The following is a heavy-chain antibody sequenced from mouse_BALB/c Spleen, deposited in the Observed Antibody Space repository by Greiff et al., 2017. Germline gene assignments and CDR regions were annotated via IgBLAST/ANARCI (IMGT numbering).Heavy chain of an antibody. V-gene: IGHV2-6-7*01. CDR1: GFSLTGYG. Sequence: VHLVESGPGLVAPSQSLSITCTVSGFSLTGYGVNWVRQPPGKGLEWLGMIWGDGSTDYNSALKSRLSISKDNSKSQVFLKMNSLQTDDTARYYCARVLLYYGSSYAMDYWGQGTSVTVSS. CDR2: IWGDGST. CDR3: ARVLLYYGSSYAMDY. D-gene: IGHD1-1*01. J-gene: IGHJ4*01.